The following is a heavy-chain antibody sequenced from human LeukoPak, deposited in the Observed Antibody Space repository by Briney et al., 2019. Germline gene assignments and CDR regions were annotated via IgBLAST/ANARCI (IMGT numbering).Heavy chain of an antibody. V-gene: IGHV3-53*01. CDR1: GFTVSSHV. D-gene: IGHD3-3*01. CDR3: TRELLYHYYEY. Sequence: GGSLRLSCAASGFTVSSHVMSWVRQAPGKGLEWVSVLYDDGTTKYPDSVKGRFTISRDNSKNTLYLQMDSLRTEDTAVYYCTRELLYHYYEYWGQGTLVTVSS. CDR2: LYDDGTT. J-gene: IGHJ4*02.